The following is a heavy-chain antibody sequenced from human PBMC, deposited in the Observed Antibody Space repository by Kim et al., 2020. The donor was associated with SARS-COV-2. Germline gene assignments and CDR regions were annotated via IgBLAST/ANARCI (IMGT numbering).Heavy chain of an antibody. J-gene: IGHJ6*03. V-gene: IGHV4-4*08. Sequence: SETLSLTCSVSGGSINTNYWSWVRQAPGKGLECIAYIYFTGTTNYNSSLNSRVIIFVDTSKKQSSLMMTIVIAAESAVDYVPSGNVRVCYYSPYYYYYM. CDR3: PSGNVRVCYYSPYYYYYM. D-gene: IGHD2-21*01. CDR2: IYFTGTT. CDR1: GGSINTNY.